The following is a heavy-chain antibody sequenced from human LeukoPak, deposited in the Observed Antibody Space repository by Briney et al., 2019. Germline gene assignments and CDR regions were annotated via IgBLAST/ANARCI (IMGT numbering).Heavy chain of an antibody. J-gene: IGHJ4*02. D-gene: IGHD3-10*01. Sequence: SETLSLTCAVYGGSPSGYYWSWIRQPPGKGLEWIGEINHSGSTNYNPSLKSRVTISVDTSKNQFSLKLSSVTAADTAVYYCARVWGRYYYGSGSYRFDYWGQGTLVTVSS. CDR2: INHSGST. CDR1: GGSPSGYY. CDR3: ARVWGRYYYGSGSYRFDY. V-gene: IGHV4-34*01.